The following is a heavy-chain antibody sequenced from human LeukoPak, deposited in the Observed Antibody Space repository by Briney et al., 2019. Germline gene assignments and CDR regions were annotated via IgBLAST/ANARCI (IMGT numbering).Heavy chain of an antibody. CDR2: IYYSGST. CDR1: GGSISSYY. Sequence: SETLSLTCTVSGGSISSYYWSWIRQPPGKGLEWIGYIYYSGSTNYNPSPKSRVTISVDTSKNQFSLKLSSVTAADTAVYYCARKELNWFDPWGQGTLVTVSS. D-gene: IGHD3-10*01. CDR3: ARKELNWFDP. J-gene: IGHJ5*02. V-gene: IGHV4-59*01.